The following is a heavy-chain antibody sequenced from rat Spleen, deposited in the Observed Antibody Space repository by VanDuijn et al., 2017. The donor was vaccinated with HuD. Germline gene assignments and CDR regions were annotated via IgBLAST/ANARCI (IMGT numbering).Heavy chain of an antibody. CDR2: ITPGGDNS. CDR1: GFTFSNYY. V-gene: IGHV5-25*01. D-gene: IGHD1-4*01. J-gene: IGHJ3*01. CDR3: ARVGTRVSRFAY. Sequence: EVQLLESGGGLVQPGRSMRLSCAASGFTFSNYYMAWVRQAPTKGLEWVASITPGGDNSYYRDSVKGRFTISRDDAKSTLYLQMDSLRSEDTATYYCARVGTRVSRFAYWGQGTLVTVSS.